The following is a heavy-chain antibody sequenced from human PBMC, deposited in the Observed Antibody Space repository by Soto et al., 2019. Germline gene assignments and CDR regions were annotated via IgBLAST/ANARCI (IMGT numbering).Heavy chain of an antibody. CDR2: FDPEDSET. CDR3: ATDGHRGVFEMFDS. CDR1: GYTLTELS. D-gene: IGHD3-3*01. J-gene: IGHJ5*01. V-gene: IGHV1-24*01. Sequence: QVQLVQSGAEVKKPGASVKVSCKVSGYTLTELSMYWVRQAPGKGLEWMGGFDPEDSETIYAQKFQGRLTMTEDTSTDTAYMELSSLRSEDTAVYYCATDGHRGVFEMFDSWGQGTLVTVSS.